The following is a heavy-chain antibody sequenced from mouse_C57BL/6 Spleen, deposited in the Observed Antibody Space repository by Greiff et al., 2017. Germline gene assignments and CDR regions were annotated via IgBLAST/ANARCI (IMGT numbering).Heavy chain of an antibody. CDR1: GYTFTSYW. D-gene: IGHD2-2*01. CDR3: ARENGIYYCYDEGAMDY. Sequence: VQLQQPGAELVKPGASVKLSCKASGYTFTSYWMQWVKQRPGQGLEWIGEIDPSDSYTNSNQKFKGKATLTVDTSSSTAYMQLSSLTSENSAVYYCARENGIYYCYDEGAMDYWGQGTSVTVSS. J-gene: IGHJ4*01. CDR2: IDPSDSYT. V-gene: IGHV1-50*01.